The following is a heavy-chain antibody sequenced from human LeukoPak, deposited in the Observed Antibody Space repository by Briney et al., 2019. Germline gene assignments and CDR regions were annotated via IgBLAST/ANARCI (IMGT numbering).Heavy chain of an antibody. Sequence: SETLSLTCTVSGGSISSSSYYWGWIRQPPWNGLEWIGSIYYSGSTYYNPTPTSRVTISVDTSKNQFSLKLSSVTAADTAVYYCARGFGYYYGSGSSHAPFDYWGQGTLVTVSS. V-gene: IGHV4-39*01. CDR3: ARGFGYYYGSGSSHAPFDY. CDR2: IYYSGST. D-gene: IGHD3-10*01. J-gene: IGHJ4*02. CDR1: GGSISSSSYY.